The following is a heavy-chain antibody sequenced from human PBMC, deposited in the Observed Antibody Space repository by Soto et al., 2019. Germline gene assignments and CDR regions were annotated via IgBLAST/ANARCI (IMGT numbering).Heavy chain of an antibody. J-gene: IGHJ3*02. CDR3: AKDCSGGSCYHAFDI. V-gene: IGHV3-23*01. D-gene: IGHD2-15*01. Sequence: PGGSLRLSCAASGFIFSSYAMSWVRQAPGKGLEWVSAISGSGGSTYYADSVKGRFTISRDNSKNTLYLQMNSLRAEDTAVYYCAKDCSGGSCYHAFDIWGQGTMVTLSS. CDR2: ISGSGGST. CDR1: GFIFSSYA.